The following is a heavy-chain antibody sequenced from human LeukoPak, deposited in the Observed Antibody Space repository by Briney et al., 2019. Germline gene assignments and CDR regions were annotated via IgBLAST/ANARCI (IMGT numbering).Heavy chain of an antibody. Sequence: GGSLRLSCAASGFTFSNYWMNWVRQAPGKGLEWVANIKQDGSEKYYVDSVKGRFTVSRDNAKNLLYLQMNSLRAEDTAVYYCAKDHTRGGHFYFDYWGQGTLVTVSS. CDR2: IKQDGSEK. CDR3: AKDHTRGGHFYFDY. CDR1: GFTFSNYW. D-gene: IGHD3-16*01. J-gene: IGHJ4*02. V-gene: IGHV3-7*01.